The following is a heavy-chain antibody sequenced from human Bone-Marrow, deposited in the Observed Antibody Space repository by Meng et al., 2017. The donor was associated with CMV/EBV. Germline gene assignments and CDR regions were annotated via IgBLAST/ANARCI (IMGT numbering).Heavy chain of an antibody. V-gene: IGHV1-8*03. Sequence: ASVKVSCKASGYTFTSYDINWVRQATGQGLEWMGWMNPNSGNTGYAQKFQGRVTITRNTSISTAYMELSSLRSEDTAVYYCARIPGSSWLSFRVEYYYYGMDVWGQGPRVTVSS. J-gene: IGHJ6*02. CDR3: ARIPGSSWLSFRVEYYYYGMDV. CDR2: MNPNSGNT. D-gene: IGHD6-13*01. CDR1: GYTFTSYD.